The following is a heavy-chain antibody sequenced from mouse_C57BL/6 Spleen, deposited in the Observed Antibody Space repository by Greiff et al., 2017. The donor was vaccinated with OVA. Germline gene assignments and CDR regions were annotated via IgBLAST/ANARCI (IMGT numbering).Heavy chain of an antibody. D-gene: IGHD4-1*01. CDR3: ARLGRGGY. Sequence: EVKVVESGGGLVKPGGSLKLSCAASGFTFSSYAMSWVRQTPEKRLEWVATISDGGSYTYYPDNVKGRFTISRDNAKNNLYLQMSHLKSEDTAMYYCARLGRGGYWGQGTTLTVSS. CDR2: ISDGGSYT. V-gene: IGHV5-4*03. CDR1: GFTFSSYA. J-gene: IGHJ2*01.